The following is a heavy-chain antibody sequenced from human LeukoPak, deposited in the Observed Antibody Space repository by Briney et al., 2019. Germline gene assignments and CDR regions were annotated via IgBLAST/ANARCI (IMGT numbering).Heavy chain of an antibody. J-gene: IGHJ4*02. CDR3: ARDDSARGTMVRGNY. D-gene: IGHD3-10*01. Sequence: GGSLRLSCAASGFTFSTYTMDWVRQAPGKGLEWVSSISNSGTYINYADSEKGRFTISRDNAENSLYLRMSSLRAEDTAVYYCARDDSARGTMVRGNYWGQGTLVTVSS. V-gene: IGHV3-21*01. CDR2: ISNSGTYI. CDR1: GFTFSTYT.